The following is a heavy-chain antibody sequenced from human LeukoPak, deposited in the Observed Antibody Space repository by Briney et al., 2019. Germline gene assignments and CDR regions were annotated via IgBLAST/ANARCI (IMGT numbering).Heavy chain of an antibody. J-gene: IGHJ2*01. CDR2: INHSGST. Sequence: SETLSLTCAVYGGSFSGYYWSWIRQPPGKGLEWVGEINHSGSTNYNPSLKSRVTISVDTSKNQFSLKLSSVTAADTAVYYCASQYCSSTREDWYFDLWGRGTLVTVSS. CDR1: GGSFSGYY. CDR3: ASQYCSSTREDWYFDL. D-gene: IGHD2-2*01. V-gene: IGHV4-34*01.